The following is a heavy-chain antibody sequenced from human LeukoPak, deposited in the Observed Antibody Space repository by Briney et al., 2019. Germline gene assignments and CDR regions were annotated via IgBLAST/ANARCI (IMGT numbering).Heavy chain of an antibody. Sequence: HPGGSLRLSCAASGFTFSNYGMHWVRQAPGKGLEWVAFIRYEGSNKYYADSVKGRFTISRDNSKNTLYLQMNSLRAEDTAVYYCASDSPKPQITFGGVTRRFDYWGQGTLVTVSS. V-gene: IGHV3-30*02. J-gene: IGHJ4*02. D-gene: IGHD3-16*01. CDR1: GFTFSNYG. CDR3: ASDSPKPQITFGGVTRRFDY. CDR2: IRYEGSNK.